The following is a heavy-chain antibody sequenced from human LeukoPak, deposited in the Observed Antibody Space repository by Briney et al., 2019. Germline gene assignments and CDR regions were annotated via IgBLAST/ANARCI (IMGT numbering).Heavy chain of an antibody. D-gene: IGHD6-6*01. CDR1: GFTVSTNY. CDR2: IYSGGST. CDR3: ASYRYGSSFAFDI. J-gene: IGHJ3*02. V-gene: IGHV3-66*01. Sequence: GGSHRLSCGASGFTVSTNYMSWVRQAPGKGLEWVSIIYSGGSTYYADSVKGRFTISRDNSKNTLYLQMNSLRAEDTAVYYCASYRYGSSFAFDIWGRGTMVTVSS.